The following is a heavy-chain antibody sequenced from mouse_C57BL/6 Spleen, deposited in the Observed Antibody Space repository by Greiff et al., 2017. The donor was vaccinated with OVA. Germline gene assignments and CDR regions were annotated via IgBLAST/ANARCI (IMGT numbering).Heavy chain of an antibody. J-gene: IGHJ2*01. V-gene: IGHV5-6*01. D-gene: IGHD3-3*01. CDR1: GFTFSSYG. CDR2: ISSGGSYT. CDR3: ARNEGRFDY. Sequence: EVMLVESGGDLVKPGGSLKLSCAASGFTFSSYGMSWVRQTPDKRLDWVATISSGGSYTYYPDSVKGRFTIYRDNAKNTLYLQMSRLKSEDTAKYYCARNEGRFDYWGKGTTLTVSS.